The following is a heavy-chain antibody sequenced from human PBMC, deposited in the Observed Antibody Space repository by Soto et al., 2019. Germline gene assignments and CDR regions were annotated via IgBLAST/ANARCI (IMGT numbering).Heavy chain of an antibody. CDR3: ARFPLGDFWSGYSNAYYSYMDV. D-gene: IGHD3-3*01. Sequence: LGESLKISCKGSGYDFTTNWIGWVRQMPGKGLEWMGIIYPGDSNTRYSPSFQGQVTISADKSINTAYLQWTSLKASDTAIYYCARFPLGDFWSGYSNAYYSYMDVWGKGTTVTVSS. CDR2: IYPGDSNT. CDR1: GYDFTTNW. V-gene: IGHV5-51*01. J-gene: IGHJ6*03.